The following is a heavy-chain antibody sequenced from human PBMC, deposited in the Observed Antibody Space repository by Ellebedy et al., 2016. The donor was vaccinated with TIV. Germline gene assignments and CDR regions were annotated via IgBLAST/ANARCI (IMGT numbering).Heavy chain of an antibody. CDR3: ARLERMGIVPAAMPNWFDP. V-gene: IGHV5-51*01. J-gene: IGHJ5*02. Sequence: GESLKISXKGSGYSFTSYWIGWVRQMPGKGLEWMGIIYPGDSDTRYSPSFQGQVTISADKSISTAYLQWSSLKASDTAMYYCARLERMGIVPAAMPNWFDPWGQGTLVTVSS. D-gene: IGHD2-2*01. CDR2: IYPGDSDT. CDR1: GYSFTSYW.